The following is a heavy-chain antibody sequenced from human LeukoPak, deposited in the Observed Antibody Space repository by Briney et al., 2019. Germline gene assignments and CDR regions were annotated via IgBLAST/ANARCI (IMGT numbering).Heavy chain of an antibody. CDR3: ARDLTTTMVRGVILPFDY. CDR2: ISSSSSTI. V-gene: IGHV3-48*01. CDR1: GFTLSSYS. Sequence: GGSLRLSCAASGFTLSSYSMNWVRQAPGKGLEWVSYISSSSSTIYYADSVKGRFTISRDNAKNSLYLQMNSLRAEDTAVYYCARDLTTTMVRGVILPFDYWGQGTLVTVSS. D-gene: IGHD3-10*01. J-gene: IGHJ4*02.